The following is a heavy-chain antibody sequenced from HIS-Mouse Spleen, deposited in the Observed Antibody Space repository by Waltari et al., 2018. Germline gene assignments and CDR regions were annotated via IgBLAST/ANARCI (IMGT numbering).Heavy chain of an antibody. Sequence: EVQLVESGGGLVKPGVSLRLSCAASGFTFRNAWMSWVRQAPGEGLGWVGRIKSKTDGRTTDYAAPVKGRFTISRDDSKHTLYLQMNSLKTEDTAVYYCIATTGYWGQGTLVTVS. V-gene: IGHV3-15*01. D-gene: IGHD3-9*01. CDR1: GFTFRNAW. J-gene: IGHJ4*02. CDR2: IKSKTDGRTT. CDR3: IATTGY.